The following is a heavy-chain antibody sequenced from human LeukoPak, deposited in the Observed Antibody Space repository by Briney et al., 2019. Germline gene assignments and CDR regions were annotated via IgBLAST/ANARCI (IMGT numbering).Heavy chain of an antibody. J-gene: IGHJ4*02. CDR1: GFTFSSYA. CDR2: ISYDGSNK. V-gene: IGHV3-30*14. Sequence: HPGRSLRLSCAASGFTFSSYAMHWVRQAPGKGLEWVAVISYDGSNKYYADSVKGRFTISRDNSKNTLYLQMNSLRAEDTAVYYCAKPAISSRGWYYDYWGQGTLVTVSS. D-gene: IGHD6-19*01. CDR3: AKPAISSRGWYYDY.